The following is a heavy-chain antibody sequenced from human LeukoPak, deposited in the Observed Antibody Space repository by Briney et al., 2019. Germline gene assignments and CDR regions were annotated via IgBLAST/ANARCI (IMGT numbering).Heavy chain of an antibody. CDR2: ISYDGNNQ. CDR3: AREGAASGWSSFDY. D-gene: IGHD6-19*01. J-gene: IGHJ4*02. Sequence: PGGSLRLSCAASGFTLRSYAMHWVRQAPGKGLEWVALISYDGNNQYYADSVKGRFTISRDNSKNSLYLQMNTLRAEDTAVYYCAREGAASGWSSFDYWGQGTLVTVSS. V-gene: IGHV3-30-3*01. CDR1: GFTLRSYA.